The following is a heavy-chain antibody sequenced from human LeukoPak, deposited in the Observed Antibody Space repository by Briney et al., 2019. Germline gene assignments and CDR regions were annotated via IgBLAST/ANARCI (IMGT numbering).Heavy chain of an antibody. Sequence: GGSLRLSCAASGFTVSGNYMSWVRQAPGKGLEWVSLLYSGGSTYYADSVKGRFSTSRDNSKNTLYLQMNSLRAEDTAVYYCAGRDKGYYYGMDVWGQGTTVTVSS. CDR2: LYSGGST. CDR1: GFTVSGNY. J-gene: IGHJ6*02. D-gene: IGHD5-24*01. V-gene: IGHV3-66*01. CDR3: AGRDKGYYYGMDV.